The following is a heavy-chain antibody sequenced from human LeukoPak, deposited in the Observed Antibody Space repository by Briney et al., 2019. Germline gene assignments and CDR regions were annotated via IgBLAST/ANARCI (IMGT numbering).Heavy chain of an antibody. CDR3: SLANWGSNDDY. CDR2: ISGSGGST. Sequence: GGSLRLSCAASGFTFSSYAMSWVRQAPGKGLEWVSAISGSGGSTYYADSVKGRFTISRDNSKNTLYLQMNSLRAEDTAVYYCSLANWGSNDDYRGEGTLVSVSS. J-gene: IGHJ4*02. V-gene: IGHV3-23*01. CDR1: GFTFSSYA. D-gene: IGHD7-27*01.